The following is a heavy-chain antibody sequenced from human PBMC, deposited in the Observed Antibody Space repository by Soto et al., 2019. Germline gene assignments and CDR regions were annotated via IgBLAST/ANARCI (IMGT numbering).Heavy chain of an antibody. CDR3: GTDVSVTAGSSGGY. V-gene: IGHV1-18*01. Sequence: QVQLVQSGAELKKPGASVRVSCKASGYTFDSYGLNWVRQAPGQGLEWMGWISTYTGNTAYPQKFQGRVTMTTDTSPNTAFLDLMSLTSADAAVYYCGTDVSVTAGSSGGYWGQGTLVTVSS. J-gene: IGHJ4*02. D-gene: IGHD4-4*01. CDR1: GYTFDSYG. CDR2: ISTYTGNT.